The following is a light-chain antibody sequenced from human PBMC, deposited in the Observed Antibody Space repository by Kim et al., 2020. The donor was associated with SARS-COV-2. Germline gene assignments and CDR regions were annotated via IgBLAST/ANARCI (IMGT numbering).Light chain of an antibody. Sequence: ASVGDRGHITCRASQSTSSYLKWYQQKPGKTPKLMIFAASRLQSGGPSRFSGSGSGTDFTLTISSLQPEDFGTYNCQQSYSTLGTTFGQGTKVDIK. V-gene: IGKV1-39*01. CDR2: AAS. J-gene: IGKJ1*01. CDR3: QQSYSTLGTT. CDR1: QSTSSY.